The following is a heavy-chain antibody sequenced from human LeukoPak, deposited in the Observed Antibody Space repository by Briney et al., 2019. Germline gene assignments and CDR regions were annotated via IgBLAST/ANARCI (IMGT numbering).Heavy chain of an antibody. CDR3: ARGRGQWLAPYNWFDP. Sequence: PRASVKVSCKASGYTFTSYAINWVRQATGQGLEWMGWMNPNSGNTGYAQKFQGRVTITRNTSISTAYMELSSLRSEDTAVYYCARGRGQWLAPYNWFDPWGQGTLATVSS. V-gene: IGHV1-8*03. CDR2: MNPNSGNT. J-gene: IGHJ5*02. D-gene: IGHD6-19*01. CDR1: GYTFTSYA.